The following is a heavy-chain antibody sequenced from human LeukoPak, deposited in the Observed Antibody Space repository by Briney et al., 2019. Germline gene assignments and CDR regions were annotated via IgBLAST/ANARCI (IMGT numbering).Heavy chain of an antibody. CDR2: INSDGRST. V-gene: IGHV3-74*01. J-gene: IGHJ4*02. D-gene: IGHD1-1*01. CDR3: ATDEAATGRLDY. Sequence: GGSLRLSCAASGFNFRNYWMHWVRQAPGKGLVWVSRINSDGRSTSYADSVKGRFTISRDNAENPLYLQTNSLRAEDTAVYYCATDEAATGRLDYWGQGTLVTDSS. CDR1: GFNFRNYW.